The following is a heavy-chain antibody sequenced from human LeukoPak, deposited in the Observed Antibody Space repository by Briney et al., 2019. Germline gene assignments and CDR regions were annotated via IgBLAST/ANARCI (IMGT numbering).Heavy chain of an antibody. Sequence: SETLSLTCNVSGGSFNGYYWTWIRQPPGKGLELIAEINHIGTTNHNPSLKSRVTVSTDTSKQQFFLKLTSVTAADTALYYCARLVVTAPQYHYYMDVWGQGTTVTVSS. CDR2: INHIGTT. D-gene: IGHD2-21*02. CDR1: GGSFNGYY. CDR3: ARLVVTAPQYHYYMDV. J-gene: IGHJ6*02. V-gene: IGHV4-34*01.